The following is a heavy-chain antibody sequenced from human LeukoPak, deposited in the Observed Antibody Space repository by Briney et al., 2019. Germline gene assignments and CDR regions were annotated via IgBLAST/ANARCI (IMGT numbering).Heavy chain of an antibody. CDR1: GFTFSSYG. D-gene: IGHD2-2*02. J-gene: IGHJ4*02. Sequence: GGSLRLSCAASGFTFSSYGMHWVRQAPGKGLEWVAVIWYDGSNKYYADSVKGRFTISRDNSKNTLYLQMNSLRAEDTAVYYCARLNCSSTSCYTSGGAFLDYWGQGTLVTVSS. CDR2: IWYDGSNK. V-gene: IGHV3-33*01. CDR3: ARLNCSSTSCYTSGGAFLDY.